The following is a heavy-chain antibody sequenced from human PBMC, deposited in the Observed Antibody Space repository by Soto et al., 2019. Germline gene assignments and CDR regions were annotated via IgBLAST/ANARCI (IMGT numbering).Heavy chain of an antibody. D-gene: IGHD6-13*01. V-gene: IGHV1-3*01. CDR3: ARGSSWYVFDY. CDR1: GYTFTSYA. CDR2: INAGNGNT. Sequence: QVQLVQSGAEVKKPGASVKVSCKASGYTFTSYAMHWVRQAPGQRLEWMGWINAGNGNTKYSQKFQGRVTITRDTSASTAYMELSNLRAEDTAVYYCARGSSWYVFDYWGQGTLVTVSS. J-gene: IGHJ4*02.